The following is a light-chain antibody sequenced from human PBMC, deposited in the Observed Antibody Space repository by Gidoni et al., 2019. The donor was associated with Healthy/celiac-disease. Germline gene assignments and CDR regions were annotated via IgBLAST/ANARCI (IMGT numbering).Light chain of an antibody. CDR2: DAS. J-gene: IGKJ1*01. Sequence: EIVLTQSPATLSLSPGERATLSCRASQSVSSYLAWYQQKPGQAPRLLIYDASNRATGIPARFSGSGSATDFTLTISSLEPEDFAVYYCQQRNPLGFGQGTKVEIK. V-gene: IGKV3-11*01. CDR3: QQRNPLG. CDR1: QSVSSY.